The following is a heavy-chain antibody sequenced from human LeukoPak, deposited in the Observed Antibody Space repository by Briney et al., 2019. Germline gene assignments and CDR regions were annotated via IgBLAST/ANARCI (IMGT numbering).Heavy chain of an antibody. Sequence: PGGSLRLSCAASGFTFNRYWMSWVRQAPGKGLEWVANINQIGTEKYYVDSMKGRFTISRDNPRNSMFLQMGSLRSEDTAVYYCARDKEEMVRAPYAFDIWGQGTRVIVSS. CDR3: ARDKEEMVRAPYAFDI. J-gene: IGHJ3*02. D-gene: IGHD3-10*01. V-gene: IGHV3-7*03. CDR1: GFTFNRYW. CDR2: INQIGTEK.